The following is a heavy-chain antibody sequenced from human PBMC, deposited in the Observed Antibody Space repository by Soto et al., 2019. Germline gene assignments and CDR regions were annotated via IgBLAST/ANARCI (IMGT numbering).Heavy chain of an antibody. V-gene: IGHV1-18*01. CDR1: GYTFTSYG. CDR2: ISAYNGNT. Sequence: QVQLVQSGAEVKKPGASVKVSCKASGYTFTSYGISWVRQAPGQGLEWMGWISAYNGNTNYAQKPQGRLTMPTDASTGSAYLELRSLRSDATAVYSCAGVGSALDYWGQGTLVTVSS. D-gene: IGHD3-10*01. J-gene: IGHJ4*02. CDR3: AGVGSALDY.